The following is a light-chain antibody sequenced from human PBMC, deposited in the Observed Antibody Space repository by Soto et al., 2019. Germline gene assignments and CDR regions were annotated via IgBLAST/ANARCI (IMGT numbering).Light chain of an antibody. CDR1: QDISSD. CDR3: QQLYSSPLT. Sequence: DIQLTQSPSFLSASIGDRVSITCRASQDISSDLAWYQRKPGKAPKLLIYGASTLQSVVPSSFSGSGSGTEFTLTISSLQPEDFATYYCQQLYSSPLTFGGGTKVEMK. V-gene: IGKV1-9*01. J-gene: IGKJ4*01. CDR2: GAS.